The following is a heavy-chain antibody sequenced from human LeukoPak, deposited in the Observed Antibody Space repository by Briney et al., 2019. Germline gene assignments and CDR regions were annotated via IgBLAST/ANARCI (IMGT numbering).Heavy chain of an antibody. CDR2: IYYTGTT. J-gene: IGHJ4*02. D-gene: IGHD4-23*01. V-gene: IGHV4-59*08. CDR1: GGSISNKY. Sequence: SETLSLTCTVSGGSISNKYWSWSRQPPGKGVEWIGYIYYTGTTNYNPSLKSRVTISVDTSKDHFSLKLYSVTAAATAVYYCARHTSYGGNSAFGDWGQGTLVTVSS. CDR3: ARHTSYGGNSAFGD.